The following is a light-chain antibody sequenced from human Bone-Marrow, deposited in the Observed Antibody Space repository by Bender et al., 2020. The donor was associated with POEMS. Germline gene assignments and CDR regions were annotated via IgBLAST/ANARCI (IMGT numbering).Light chain of an antibody. V-gene: IGLV4-69*02. Sequence: QLVLTQSPSASASLGASVKVTCTLSSGHISNAIAWHQQQPEKGPRYLMKVNSDGSHFKGDGIPDRFSGSSSGAERYLIISSLQSEDEADYYCQTWGTGSWVFGGGTKLTVL. CDR1: SGHISNA. J-gene: IGLJ3*02. CDR2: VNSDGSH. CDR3: QTWGTGSWV.